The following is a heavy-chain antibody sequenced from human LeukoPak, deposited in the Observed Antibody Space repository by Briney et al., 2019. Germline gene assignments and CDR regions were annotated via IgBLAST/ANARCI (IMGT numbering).Heavy chain of an antibody. CDR2: ISGSGGST. J-gene: IGHJ4*02. Sequence: GGSLRVSCAASGFTFHTYAMTWVRQAPGKGLEWVSAISGSGGSTYYADSVKGRFTISRDASKNMLYLQMHSLRAEDTAVYYCARNLNSGSYYYFDSWGQGTLVTVSS. V-gene: IGHV3-23*01. CDR1: GFTFHTYA. D-gene: IGHD1-26*01. CDR3: ARNLNSGSYYYFDS.